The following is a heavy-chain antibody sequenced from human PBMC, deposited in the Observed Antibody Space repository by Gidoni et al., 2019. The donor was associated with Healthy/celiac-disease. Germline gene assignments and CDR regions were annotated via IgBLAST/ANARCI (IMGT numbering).Heavy chain of an antibody. CDR3: PRGWPIIGVTVVPNGFDS. Sequence: GSSSCWIRQHPGKGLEWIGYIYYSGSTYYNPSLKSRVTTSVDTSKNQFSLKLSSVTSSDTAVYDCPRGWPIIGVTVVPNGFDSWGQGTLATVSS. CDR2: IYYSGST. D-gene: IGHD4-17*01. CDR1: GSS. V-gene: IGHV4-31*02. J-gene: IGHJ5*01.